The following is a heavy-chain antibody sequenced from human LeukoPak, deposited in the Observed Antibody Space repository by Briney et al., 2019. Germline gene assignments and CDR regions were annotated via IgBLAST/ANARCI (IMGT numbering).Heavy chain of an antibody. CDR1: GFTFSNAW. CDR2: IIGSVHST. Sequence: PGGSLRVSCAASGFTFSNAWMTWVRQAPGKGLEWVSAIIGSVHSTYYADSVKGRFTISRDNSKNTLYLQMNSLRAEDTAVYYCAKHSYDSSGYYSIDYWGQGTLVTVFS. CDR3: AKHSYDSSGYYSIDY. D-gene: IGHD3-22*01. V-gene: IGHV3-23*01. J-gene: IGHJ4*02.